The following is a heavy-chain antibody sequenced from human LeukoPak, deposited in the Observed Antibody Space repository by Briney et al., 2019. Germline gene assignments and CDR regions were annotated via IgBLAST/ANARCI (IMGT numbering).Heavy chain of an antibody. CDR3: AKDAAGPEY. CDR1: GLTFSRYS. J-gene: IGHJ4*02. V-gene: IGHV3-23*01. Sequence: GRSLRLSCVVSGLTFSRYSMGSASQHPGSGLEWVSGISASGGDTWYPDSVKGRFTISRDNSKNTLFLQMNSLRVEDTAIYYCAKDAAGPEYWGQGTRVTVSS. CDR2: ISASGGDT. D-gene: IGHD6-13*01.